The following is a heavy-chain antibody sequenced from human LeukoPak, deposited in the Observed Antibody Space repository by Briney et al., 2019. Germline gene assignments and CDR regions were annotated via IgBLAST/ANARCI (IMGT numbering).Heavy chain of an antibody. CDR2: INPDGTST. J-gene: IGHJ5*02. CDR1: GFTFSSYW. Sequence: GGSLILSCAASGFTFSSYWMHWVRQAPGKGLVWVSRINPDGTSTSYADSVKGRFIISRDNAKSTVDLQMNSLRGEDTAVYYCARDAGDCGGDCPRWFDPWGQGTLVTVSS. CDR3: ARDAGDCGGDCPRWFDP. D-gene: IGHD2-21*02. V-gene: IGHV3-74*01.